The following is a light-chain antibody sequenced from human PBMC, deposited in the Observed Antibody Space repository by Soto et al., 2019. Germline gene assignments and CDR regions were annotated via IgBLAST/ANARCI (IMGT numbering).Light chain of an antibody. Sequence: ELVLTQPTGTLSLSRAHRSTLSCRASDTVTGKYLAWYQQNAGQAPRLLICAAANRATGIPDRFSGSGSGTGFTLSISRLEPDDFAVYFCQQYSSPAQTFGQGTKVDIK. CDR3: QQYSSPAQT. CDR1: DTVTGKY. J-gene: IGKJ1*01. CDR2: AAA. V-gene: IGKV3-20*01.